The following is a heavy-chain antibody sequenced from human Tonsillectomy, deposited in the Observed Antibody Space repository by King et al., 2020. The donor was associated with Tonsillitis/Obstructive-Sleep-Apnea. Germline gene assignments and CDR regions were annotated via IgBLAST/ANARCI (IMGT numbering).Heavy chain of an antibody. CDR1: GFTFSNAW. CDR3: TSCTYYDFWSGYSHYYYMDV. V-gene: IGHV3-15*05. Sequence: QLVQSGGDLVKPGGSLRLSCAASGFTFSNAWMSWVRQAPGKGLEWVGRIKSKTDGGTTDYAAPVKEIFTISREDSKTTLYLQMNSLKTEDTAVYYCTSCTYYDFWSGYSHYYYMDVWGKATTVTVSS. J-gene: IGHJ6*03. D-gene: IGHD3-3*01. CDR2: IKSKTDGGTT.